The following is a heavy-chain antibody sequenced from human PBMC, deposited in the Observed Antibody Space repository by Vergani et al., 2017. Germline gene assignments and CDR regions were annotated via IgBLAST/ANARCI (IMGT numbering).Heavy chain of an antibody. CDR3: ARARKFRFGVVWENWFDP. V-gene: IGHV3-74*01. CDR1: GFTFNEYW. J-gene: IGHJ5*02. D-gene: IGHD3-3*01. CDR2: MNGDGDTI. Sequence: VHLVESGGGLVQPGGSLRLSCAASGFTFNEYWMHWARQVPGKGLVWVSGMNGDGDTISYADSVKGRFTISRDNAKNTLFLQMNSLRAEDTAVYYCARARKFRFGVVWENWFDPWGQGTLVPVSS.